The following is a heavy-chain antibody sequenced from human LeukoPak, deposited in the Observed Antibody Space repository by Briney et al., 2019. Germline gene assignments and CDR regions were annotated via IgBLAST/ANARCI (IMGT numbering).Heavy chain of an antibody. CDR2: INTGNGNT. CDR3: ARNTETAIPLPYYFDY. V-gene: IGHV1-3*04. D-gene: IGHD2-21*02. Sequence: ASVKVSCKASGYTFTDYAIHWVRQAPGQRLECMGWINTGNGNTKYSQKFQGRVTITRDTSASTAYMDLSSLRSEDTAVYYCARNTETAIPLPYYFDYWGQGTLVTVSS. CDR1: GYTFTDYA. J-gene: IGHJ4*02.